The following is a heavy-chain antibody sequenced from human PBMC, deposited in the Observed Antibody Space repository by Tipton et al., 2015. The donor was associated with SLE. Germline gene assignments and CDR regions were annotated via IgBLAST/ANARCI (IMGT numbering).Heavy chain of an antibody. J-gene: IGHJ4*02. V-gene: IGHV4-59*12. D-gene: IGHD3-9*01. CDR2: IFYSGST. Sequence: TLSLTCSVSGGSISDYYWSWIRQPPGKGLEWIGYIFYSGSTNYNPSLESRVAISLDTPRNQFSLKLKSVTAADTAVYYCARGRDYFGFFDNWGQGTLVTVSS. CDR1: GGSISDYY. CDR3: ARGRDYFGFFDN.